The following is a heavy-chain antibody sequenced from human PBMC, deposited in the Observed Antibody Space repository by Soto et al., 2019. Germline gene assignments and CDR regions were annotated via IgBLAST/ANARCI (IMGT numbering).Heavy chain of an antibody. CDR1: GDSISSRSYY. CDR2: IYYSGGT. V-gene: IGHV4-39*01. CDR3: AKQRTWVVTNAYFDV. Sequence: PSETLSLTCTVTGDSISSRSYYWVWIRQPPGKGLEWIGSIYYSGGTYNNPSLRSRVSMSVDTSKDQFSLKLKSVTAADTALYFCAKQRTWVVTNAYFDVWGPGSLVTVSS. J-gene: IGHJ4*02. D-gene: IGHD2-21*02.